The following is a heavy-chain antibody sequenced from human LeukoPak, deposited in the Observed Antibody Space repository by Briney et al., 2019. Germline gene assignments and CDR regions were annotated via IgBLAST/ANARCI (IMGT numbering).Heavy chain of an antibody. Sequence: ASMKVSCKASGYTFTGYYMHWVRQAPGQGLEWMGWINPNSGGTNYAQKFQGRVTMTRDTSISTAYMELSRLRSDDTAVYYCARGSDSSGYLPFDYWGQGTLVTVSS. CDR3: ARGSDSSGYLPFDY. V-gene: IGHV1-2*02. CDR1: GYTFTGYY. CDR2: INPNSGGT. J-gene: IGHJ4*02. D-gene: IGHD3-22*01.